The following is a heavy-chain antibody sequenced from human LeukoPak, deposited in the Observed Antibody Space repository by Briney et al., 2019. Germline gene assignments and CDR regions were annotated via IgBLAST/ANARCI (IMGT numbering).Heavy chain of an antibody. V-gene: IGHV4-38-2*02. CDR3: ARQTLYYDILTGYPLDY. CDR2: IYHSGSA. J-gene: IGHJ4*02. CDR1: RYSISSGYY. Sequence: SETLSLTCSVSRYSISSGYYWAWIRQPPGKGLEWIGSIYHSGSAYYNASLKSRVTISVDTSKNQFSLKLNSVTAADTAVYYCARQTLYYDILTGYPLDYWGQGTLVTVSS. D-gene: IGHD3-9*01.